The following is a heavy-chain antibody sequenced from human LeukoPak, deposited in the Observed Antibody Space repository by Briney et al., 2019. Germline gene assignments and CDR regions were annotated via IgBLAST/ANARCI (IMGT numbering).Heavy chain of an antibody. Sequence: NWVRQXXGKGLEWXSXISSSSSYIYYADLVKGRFTISRDNAKNSLYLQMNSLRAEDTAVYYCARLVVVPAALMGFYYYYGMDVWGQGTTVTVSS. J-gene: IGHJ6*02. CDR2: ISSSSSYI. V-gene: IGHV3-21*01. CDR3: ARLVVVPAALMGFYYYYGMDV. D-gene: IGHD2-2*01.